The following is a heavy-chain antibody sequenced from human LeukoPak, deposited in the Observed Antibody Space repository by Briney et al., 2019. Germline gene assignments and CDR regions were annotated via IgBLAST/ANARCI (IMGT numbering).Heavy chain of an antibody. D-gene: IGHD6-13*01. V-gene: IGHV1-8*01. J-gene: IGHJ4*02. CDR2: MNPNSGNT. CDR3: ARGTRSIAAAATRVYYFDY. Sequence: ASVKVSCKASGYTFTSYDINWVRQATAQGLEWMGWMNPNSGNTRYAQKFQGRVTMTRNTSISTAYMELSSLRSEDTAVYYCARGTRSIAAAATRVYYFDYWGQGTLVTVSS. CDR1: GYTFTSYD.